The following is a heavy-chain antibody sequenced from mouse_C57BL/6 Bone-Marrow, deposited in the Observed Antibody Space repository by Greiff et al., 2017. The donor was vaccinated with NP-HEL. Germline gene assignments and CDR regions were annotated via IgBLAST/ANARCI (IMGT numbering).Heavy chain of an antibody. CDR2: INPYNGGT. Sequence: VQLQQSGPVLVKPGASVKMSCKASGYTFTDYYMNWVKQSHGKSLEWIGVINPYNGGTSYNQKFKGKATLTVDKSSSTAYMELNSLTSEDSAVYYCARASLAWFAYWGQGTLVTVSA. CDR3: ARASLAWFAY. V-gene: IGHV1-19*01. J-gene: IGHJ3*01. CDR1: GYTFTDYY.